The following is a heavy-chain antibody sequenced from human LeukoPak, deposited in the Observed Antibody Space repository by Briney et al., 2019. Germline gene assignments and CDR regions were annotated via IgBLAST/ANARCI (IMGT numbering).Heavy chain of an antibody. CDR3: ARFTIVVVVAATYSY. CDR2: INPNSGGT. J-gene: IGHJ4*02. Sequence: GASVKVSCKASGYTFTGYYMHWVRQAPGQGLEWMGWINPNSGGTNYAQKFQGRVTMTRDTSISTAYMELSRLRSDDTAVYYCARFTIVVVVAATYSYWGQGTLVTVSS. D-gene: IGHD2-15*01. V-gene: IGHV1-2*02. CDR1: GYTFTGYY.